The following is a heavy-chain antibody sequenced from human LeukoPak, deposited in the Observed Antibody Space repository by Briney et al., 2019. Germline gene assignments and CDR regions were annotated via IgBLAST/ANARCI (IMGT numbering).Heavy chain of an antibody. CDR3: AGTYDFWSGYYTGDY. J-gene: IGHJ4*02. CDR1: GFTFSSYA. CDR2: ISGSGGST. Sequence: GGSLRLSCAASGFTFSSYAMSWVRQAPGKGLEWVSAISGSGGSTYYADSVKGRFTISRDNSKNTLYLQMNSLRAEDTAVYYCAGTYDFWSGYYTGDYWGQGTLVTVSS. D-gene: IGHD3-3*01. V-gene: IGHV3-23*01.